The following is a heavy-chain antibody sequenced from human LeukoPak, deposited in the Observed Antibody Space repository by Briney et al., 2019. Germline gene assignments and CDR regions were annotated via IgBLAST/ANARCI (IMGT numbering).Heavy chain of an antibody. CDR3: ARETGTTGGAFDI. CDR2: IIPIFGTA. CDR1: GGTFSSYA. Sequence: SVKVSCXASGGTFSSYAISWVRQAPGQGLEWMGGIIPIFGTANYAQKFQGRVTITTDESTSTAYTELSSLRSEDTAVYYCARETGTTGGAFDIWGQGTMVTVSS. J-gene: IGHJ3*02. D-gene: IGHD1-1*01. V-gene: IGHV1-69*05.